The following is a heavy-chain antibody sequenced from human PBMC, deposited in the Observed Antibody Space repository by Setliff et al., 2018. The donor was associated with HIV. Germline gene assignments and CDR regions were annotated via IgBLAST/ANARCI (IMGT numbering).Heavy chain of an antibody. D-gene: IGHD3-22*01. J-gene: IGHJ3*02. Sequence: GGSLRLSCAASGFIFSSYSMNWVRQAPGKGLEWVSYISSSSSTIYYADSVKGRFTISRDNAKNSLYLQMNSLRDEDTAVYYCARAMVPDSSGYYRPPAFDIWGQGTMVTVSS. CDR3: ARAMVPDSSGYYRPPAFDI. CDR2: ISSSSSTI. V-gene: IGHV3-48*02. CDR1: GFIFSSYS.